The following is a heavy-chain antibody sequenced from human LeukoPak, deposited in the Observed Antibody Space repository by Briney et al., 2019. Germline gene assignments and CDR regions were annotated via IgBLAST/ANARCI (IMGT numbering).Heavy chain of an antibody. CDR3: ARGWGFDF. J-gene: IGHJ4*02. V-gene: IGHV4-34*01. D-gene: IGHD7-27*01. Sequence: SETLSLTCAVYGGSFSGYYWSWIRQPPGKGLEWIGEINHSGSTNYNPSLKSRVTISVDTSKNQFSLQLNSLTPDDTAVYYCARGWGFDFWGQGTLVTVSS. CDR2: INHSGST. CDR1: GGSFSGYY.